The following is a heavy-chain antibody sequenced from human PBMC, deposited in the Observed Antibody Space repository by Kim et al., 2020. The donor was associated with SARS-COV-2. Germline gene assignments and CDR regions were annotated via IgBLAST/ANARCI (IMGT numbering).Heavy chain of an antibody. CDR2: IRTKANNYAT. V-gene: IGHV3-73*01. CDR1: GFTFSGSV. CDR3: TARIVAAGDY. Sequence: GGSLRLSCAASGFTFSGSVMDWVRQASGKGLEWVGRIRTKANNYATVYLASVRDRFTISIDDSKNMAYLQMNSLKTEDTAVYYCTARIVAAGDYWGQGTLVTVSS. J-gene: IGHJ4*02. D-gene: IGHD6-13*01.